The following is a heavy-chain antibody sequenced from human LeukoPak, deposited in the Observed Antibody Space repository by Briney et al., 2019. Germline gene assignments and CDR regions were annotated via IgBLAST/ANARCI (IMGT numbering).Heavy chain of an antibody. CDR3: AKDRVTTAYYFDY. J-gene: IGHJ4*02. V-gene: IGHV3-30-3*01. D-gene: IGHD4-17*01. CDR2: ISYDGNNK. CDR1: GFTFSTYA. Sequence: PGRSLRLSCAASGFTFSTYAMHWVRQAPGKGLEWVAVISYDGNNKYYADSVRGRFTISRDYSKNTLYLQMNSLRAEDTAVYYCAKDRVTTAYYFDYWGQGTLVTVSS.